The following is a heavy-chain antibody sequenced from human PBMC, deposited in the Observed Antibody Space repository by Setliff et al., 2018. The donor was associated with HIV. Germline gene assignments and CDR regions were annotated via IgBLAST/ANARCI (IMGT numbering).Heavy chain of an antibody. CDR3: ARDFGGRWTFDY. CDR1: GYAFTSDH. CDR2: ITPRDGRT. V-gene: IGHV1-46*01. J-gene: IGHJ4*02. D-gene: IGHD3-10*01. Sequence: ASVKVSCKASGYAFTSDHMHWVRQAPGQGLEGMGMITPRDGRTNYEQKFQGRVTMTRDTSTTTVYMELSSLTSEDTAIYYCARDFGGRWTFDYWGQGTLVTVSS.